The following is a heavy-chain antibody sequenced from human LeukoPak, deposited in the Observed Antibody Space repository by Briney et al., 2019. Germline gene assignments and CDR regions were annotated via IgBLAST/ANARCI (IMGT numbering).Heavy chain of an antibody. V-gene: IGHV4-59*01. CDR1: GGSISSYY. Sequence: SETLSLTCTVSGGSISSYYWSWIRQPPGKGLEWIGYIYYSGSTNYNPSLKSRVSISVDTSKNQFSLKLSSVTAADTAVYYCARDLWTGTTNAFDIWGQGTMVTVSS. D-gene: IGHD1-7*01. CDR3: ARDLWTGTTNAFDI. J-gene: IGHJ3*02. CDR2: IYYSGST.